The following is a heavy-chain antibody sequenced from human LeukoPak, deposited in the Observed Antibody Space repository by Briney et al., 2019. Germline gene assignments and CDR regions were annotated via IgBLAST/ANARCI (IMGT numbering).Heavy chain of an antibody. CDR1: GCTFTSCG. V-gene: IGHV1-18*01. CDR3: ASPDPTRLRFFDDWAFDI. J-gene: IGHJ3*02. Sequence: ASVKVFCKASGCTFTSCGISWVRQATGQGLVWMGWIGAYNGNTNYAQKLQGRVTMTTDTSTSTAYMELRSLRADDTAVYYCASPDPTRLRFFDDWAFDIWRQGTMVSVSS. CDR2: IGAYNGNT. D-gene: IGHD3-9*01.